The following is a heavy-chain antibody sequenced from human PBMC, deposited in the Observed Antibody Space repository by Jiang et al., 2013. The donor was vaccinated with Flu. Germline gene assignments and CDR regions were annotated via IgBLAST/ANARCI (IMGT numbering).Heavy chain of an antibody. D-gene: IGHD6-19*01. Sequence: GLVKPSETLSLTCAVYSGSFSGYFWTWIRQPPGKGLEWIGEINHKGTINYNPSLKSRVTISADTSKNQFSLRLSSVIAADTAIYYCARGGSGPRLGDWGQGTLVTVSS. CDR1: SGSFSGYF. CDR2: INHKGTI. J-gene: IGHJ4*02. CDR3: ARGGSGPRLGD. V-gene: IGHV4-34*01.